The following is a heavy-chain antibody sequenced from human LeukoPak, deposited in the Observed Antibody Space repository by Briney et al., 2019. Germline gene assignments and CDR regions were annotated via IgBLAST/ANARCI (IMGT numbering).Heavy chain of an antibody. V-gene: IGHV3-23*01. Sequence: PGGSLRLSWAVAGFTFTSIAMSWVRPLPGKWREWVSAISVSGGSTYYADSVKGRFTISRDNSKNTLYLQMNSLRAEDTAVYYCAKGRYDSSVFSVFDYWGQGTLVTVSS. D-gene: IGHD3-22*01. CDR2: ISVSGGST. J-gene: IGHJ4*02. CDR1: GFTFTSIA. CDR3: AKGRYDSSVFSVFDY.